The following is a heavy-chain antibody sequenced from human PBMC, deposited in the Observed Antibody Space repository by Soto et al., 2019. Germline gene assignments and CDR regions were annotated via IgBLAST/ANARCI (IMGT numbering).Heavy chain of an antibody. Sequence: PSATLSLTCTGSGGSISSSSYYWGWVRQPPGKGLEWIGSIYYSGSTYYHPSLKSRVTISVDTSKNQFSLKLSSVTAADTAVYYCARRWYSSSWYYYYYGMDVWGQGTTVTVSS. CDR3: ARRWYSSSWYYYYYGMDV. J-gene: IGHJ6*02. CDR1: GGSISSSSYY. CDR2: IYYSGST. D-gene: IGHD6-13*01. V-gene: IGHV4-39*01.